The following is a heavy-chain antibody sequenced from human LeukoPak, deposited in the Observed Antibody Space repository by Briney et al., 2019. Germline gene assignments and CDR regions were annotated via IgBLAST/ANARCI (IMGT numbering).Heavy chain of an antibody. CDR3: ATHLVTVTKGFDI. D-gene: IGHD4-17*01. J-gene: IGHJ3*02. CDR1: GDSFSSHY. V-gene: IGHV4-59*11. Sequence: SETLSLTCTVSGDSFSSHYGTWVRQPPGKGLEWVGYISYRGSTNYNPSLKSRVTISIDTSKNQFSLRLSSVNAADTAVYYCATHLVTVTKGFDIWGQGTMVSVSS. CDR2: ISYRGST.